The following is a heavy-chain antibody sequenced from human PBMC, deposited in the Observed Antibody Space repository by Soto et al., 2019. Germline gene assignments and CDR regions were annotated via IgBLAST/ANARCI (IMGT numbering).Heavy chain of an antibody. J-gene: IGHJ6*03. CDR3: TRLGAYGPYYIDV. D-gene: IGHD4-17*01. Sequence: GGSLRLSCAASGFTFSGSAMHWVRQASGKGLEWVGRIRSKANSYATAYAASVKGRFTISRDDSKNTAYLQMNSLKTEDTAVYYCTRLGAYGPYYIDVRAQGTTVTVS. CDR2: IRSKANSYAT. V-gene: IGHV3-73*01. CDR1: GFTFSGSA.